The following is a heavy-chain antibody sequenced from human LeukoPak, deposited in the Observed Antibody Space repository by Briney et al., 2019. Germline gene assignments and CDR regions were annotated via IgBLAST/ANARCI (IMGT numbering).Heavy chain of an antibody. CDR1: GYTFTTFW. CDR3: ARGSLTQSNSGYLSPYYYYGMDV. CDR2: IYPGDSDT. V-gene: IGHV5-51*01. Sequence: GESLKISCKGFGYTFTTFWIGWVRQMPGKGLEWMGIIYPGDSDTRYSPSFQGQVTISADKSINTAYLKWSSLKASDTAMYYCARGSLTQSNSGYLSPYYYYGMDVWGQGTTVTVSS. D-gene: IGHD5-12*01. J-gene: IGHJ6*02.